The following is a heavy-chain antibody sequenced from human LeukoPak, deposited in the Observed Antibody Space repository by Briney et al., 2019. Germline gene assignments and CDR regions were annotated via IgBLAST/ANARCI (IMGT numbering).Heavy chain of an antibody. J-gene: IGHJ4*02. CDR1: GFTFRSYG. V-gene: IGHV3-30*18. D-gene: IGHD6-19*01. CDR2: ISYDGSRE. Sequence: TGGSLRLSCVASGFTFRSYGMHWVRQAPGKGLEWLAAISYDGSREYYAYSVKGRFTISRDNSKDTLFLQMNTLRPEDTAVYCCAKDGYGPEDSSGYRVDDCRGQGTLVTVSS. CDR3: AKDGYGPEDSSGYRVDDC.